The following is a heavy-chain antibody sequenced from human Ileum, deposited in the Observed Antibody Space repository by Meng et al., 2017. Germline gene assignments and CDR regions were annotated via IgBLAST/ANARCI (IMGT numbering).Heavy chain of an antibody. V-gene: IGHV2-5*02. Sequence: QTPLEDVGPTPMKPTPTLPLPSTFSGVSLRNPAEAVGWFRQPPGKALEWLALIYLDDDNHYSPSLRSRLTFTKDASRNQVVLTLTNMDPMDTATYFCTHGSGWLFDYWGQGTLVTVSS. CDR1: GVSLRNPAEA. J-gene: IGHJ4*02. CDR2: IYLDDDN. CDR3: THGSGWLFDY. D-gene: IGHD6-19*01.